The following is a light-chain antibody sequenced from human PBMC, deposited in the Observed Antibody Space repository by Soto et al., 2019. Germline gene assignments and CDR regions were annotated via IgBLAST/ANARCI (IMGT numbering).Light chain of an antibody. CDR1: QSVSVW. J-gene: IGKJ1*01. Sequence: IQMTQSPSTLSASVGDRVSISCRASQSVSVWVAWYQQKPGAAPKLLIYDAFTVDTGVPSRFSGSGSGTEFTLTINSLQPEDFATYYCQQYDGFSRTFGQGTKVDI. CDR3: QQYDGFSRT. V-gene: IGKV1-5*01. CDR2: DAF.